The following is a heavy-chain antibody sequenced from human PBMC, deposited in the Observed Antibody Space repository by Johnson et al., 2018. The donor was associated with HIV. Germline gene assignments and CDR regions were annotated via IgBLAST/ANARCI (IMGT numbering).Heavy chain of an antibody. Sequence: VQLVESGGGVVQPGRSLRLSCAASGFTFSSYAMHWVRQAPGKGLEWVAVISYDGSNKYYADSVKGRFTISRDNSKNTLYLQMNSLRAEDTAVYYCAKDIEAYYYDSSGYAGDAFDIWGQGTMVTVSS. V-gene: IGHV3-30*04. CDR1: GFTFSSYA. CDR3: AKDIEAYYYDSSGYAGDAFDI. J-gene: IGHJ3*02. D-gene: IGHD3-22*01. CDR2: ISYDGSNK.